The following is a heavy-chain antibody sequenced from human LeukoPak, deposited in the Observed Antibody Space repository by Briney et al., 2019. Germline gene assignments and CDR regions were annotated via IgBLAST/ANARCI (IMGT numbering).Heavy chain of an antibody. CDR1: GGSISSYY. CDR3: ARAVEYQLPHAFDI. V-gene: IGHV4-59*01. Sequence: SETLSLTCTVSGGSISSYYWSWIRQPPGKGLEWIGYIYYSGSTNYNPSLKSRVTISVDTSKNQFSLKLSPVTAADTAVYYCARAVEYQLPHAFDIWGQGTMVTVSS. CDR2: IYYSGST. D-gene: IGHD2-2*01. J-gene: IGHJ3*02.